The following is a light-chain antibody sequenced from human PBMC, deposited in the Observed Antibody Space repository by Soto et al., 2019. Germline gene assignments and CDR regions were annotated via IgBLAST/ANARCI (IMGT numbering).Light chain of an antibody. CDR2: AAS. J-gene: IGKJ2*01. CDR3: QQRVYT. CDR1: QSISSY. V-gene: IGKV1-39*01. Sequence: DIQMTQSPSSLSASVGDRVTITCRASQSISSYLNWYQQKPGKAPKLLIYAASSLQSGVPSRFSGSGSGTDFTLTISSLQPEDFATYYCQQRVYTLGQGTKLEIK.